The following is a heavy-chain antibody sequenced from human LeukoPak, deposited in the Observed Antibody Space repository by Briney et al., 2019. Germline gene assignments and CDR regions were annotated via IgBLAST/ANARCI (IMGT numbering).Heavy chain of an antibody. CDR2: INPSGGST. V-gene: IGHV1-46*01. CDR3: ARDTSVVSRAPAAIFDP. D-gene: IGHD2-2*01. Sequence: GASVKVSCKASGYTFTSYYMHWVRRAPGQGLEWMGIINPSGGSTSYAQKFQGRVTMTRDTSTSTVYMELSSLRSEDTAVYYCARDTSVVSRAPAAIFDPWGQGTLVTVSS. CDR1: GYTFTSYY. J-gene: IGHJ5*02.